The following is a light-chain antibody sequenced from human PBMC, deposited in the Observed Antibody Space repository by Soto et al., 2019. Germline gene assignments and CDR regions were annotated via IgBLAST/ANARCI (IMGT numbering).Light chain of an antibody. CDR3: SANAGGSTLV. V-gene: IGLV2-23*01. CDR1: SSDVGNSYV. J-gene: IGLJ2*01. CDR2: EGS. Sequence: QSALTQPASVSGSPGQSITISCTGTSSDVGNSYVVSWYQQHPDRAPKVIIYEGSKRPSGVSNRFSGSKSGNTASLTISGLQDEDEADYYCSANAGGSTLVFGGGTKVT.